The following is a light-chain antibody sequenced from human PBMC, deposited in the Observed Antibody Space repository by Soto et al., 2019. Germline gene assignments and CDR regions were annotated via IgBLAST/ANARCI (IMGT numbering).Light chain of an antibody. V-gene: IGLV2-11*01. Sequence: QSALTQPRSVSGSPGQSVTISCTGTSSDVGDYNYVSWYQQHPGTPPKLIICDVSQRPSGVPDRFSGSKSGNAASLTISGLHAEDDDDYYCCSYGGSYPGVFGGGTKLTVL. CDR3: CSYGGSYPGV. CDR1: SSDVGDYNY. CDR2: DVS. J-gene: IGLJ3*02.